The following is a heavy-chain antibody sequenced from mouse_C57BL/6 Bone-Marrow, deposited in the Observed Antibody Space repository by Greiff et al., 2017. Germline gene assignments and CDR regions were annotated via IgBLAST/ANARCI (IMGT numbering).Heavy chain of an antibody. D-gene: IGHD2-5*01. CDR3: ARAYYSKYESLHLYFYV. J-gene: IGHJ1*03. V-gene: IGHV1-82*01. CDR2: IYPGDGDT. Sequence: QVQLQQSGPELVKPGASVKISCKASGYAFSSSWMNWVKQRPGKGLEWIGRIYPGDGDTNYNGKFKGKATLTADKSSSTAYMQLSSLTSGYSAVSFFARAYYSKYESLHLYFYVWCTGTTVTVSS. CDR1: GYAFSSSW.